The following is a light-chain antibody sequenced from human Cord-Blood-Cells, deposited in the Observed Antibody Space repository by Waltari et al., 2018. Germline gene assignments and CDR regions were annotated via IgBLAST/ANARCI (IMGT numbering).Light chain of an antibody. CDR2: DVS. Sequence: QSALTQPASVSGSTGQSITISFTGTSSDVGGYNYVSWYQQHPGTAPKLIIYDVSTRPAAVSQSVSGSKSGNTASLTISRLQAEDEADYYASSYTRSRTRVFGGGTKLTVL. V-gene: IGLV2-14*01. CDR1: SSDVGGYNY. J-gene: IGLJ2*01. CDR3: SSYTRSRTRV.